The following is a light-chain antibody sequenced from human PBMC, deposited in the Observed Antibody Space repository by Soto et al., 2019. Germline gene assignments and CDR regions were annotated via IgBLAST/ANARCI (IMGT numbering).Light chain of an antibody. Sequence: AIQMTQSPSSLSASVGDRVTITCRASQGITNDLGWYQQKPGKAPKFLIYAASSLQTGVPSRFSGSGSGTDFTLTISSLQPEDFAIYCRLQAYNYPWTFGQGTKVEIK. V-gene: IGKV1-6*01. CDR2: AAS. J-gene: IGKJ1*01. CDR1: QGITND. CDR3: LQAYNYPWT.